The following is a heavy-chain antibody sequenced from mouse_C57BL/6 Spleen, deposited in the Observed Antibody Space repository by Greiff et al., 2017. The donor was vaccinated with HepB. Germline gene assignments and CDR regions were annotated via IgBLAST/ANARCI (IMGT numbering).Heavy chain of an antibody. D-gene: IGHD1-1*01. CDR2: INPYNGDT. CDR3: ARGTTVGGAMDY. V-gene: IGHV1-20*01. CDR1: GYSFTGYF. Sequence: VQLQQSGPELVKPGDSVKISCKASGYSFTGYFMNWVMQSHGKSLEWIGRINPYNGDTFYNQKFKGKATLTVDKSSSTAHMELRSLTSEDSAVYYCARGTTVGGAMDYWGQGTSVTVSS. J-gene: IGHJ4*01.